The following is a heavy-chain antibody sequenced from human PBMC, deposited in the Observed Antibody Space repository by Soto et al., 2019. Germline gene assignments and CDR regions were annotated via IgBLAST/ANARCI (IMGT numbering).Heavy chain of an antibody. CDR3: ARLSWIQLEYYFDY. J-gene: IGHJ4*02. Sequence: ASVKVSCKASGYTFTSYGISWVRQAPGQGLEWMGWISAYNGNTNYAQKLQGRVTMTTDTSTSTAYMELRSLRSDDTAVYYCARLSWIQLEYYFDYWGQGTLVTVSS. CDR2: ISAYNGNT. CDR1: GYTFTSYG. D-gene: IGHD5-18*01. V-gene: IGHV1-18*01.